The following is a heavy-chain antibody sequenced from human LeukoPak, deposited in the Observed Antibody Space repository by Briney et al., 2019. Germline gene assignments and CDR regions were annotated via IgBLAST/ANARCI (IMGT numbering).Heavy chain of an antibody. CDR3: AKDAGQWQNWNWFAP. D-gene: IGHD6-19*01. CDR1: GFSFGIYG. Sequence: GGSLRLSCAASGFSFGIYGMRWVRQAPGKGLEWVAAISHDGGKTYYGDSVKGRFTISRDNSEDTLYLQMNSLRPEDTAMYYCAKDAGQWQNWNWFAPWGQGTLVIVSS. V-gene: IGHV3-30*18. J-gene: IGHJ5*02. CDR2: ISHDGGKT.